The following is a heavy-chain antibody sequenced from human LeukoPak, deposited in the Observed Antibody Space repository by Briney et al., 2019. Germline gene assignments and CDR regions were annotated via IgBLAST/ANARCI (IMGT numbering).Heavy chain of an antibody. CDR2: ISSSSSYI. Sequence: GGSLRLSCAPSGLTLSSYSMNWVRHAAGNGLEWDSSISSSSSYIYYADSVKGRFTISRDNAKNSLYLQMNSLRAEDTAVYYCARMPRPHCSGGSCYACWGQGTLVTVSS. J-gene: IGHJ4*02. V-gene: IGHV3-21*01. CDR1: GLTLSSYS. CDR3: ARMPRPHCSGGSCYAC. D-gene: IGHD2-15*01.